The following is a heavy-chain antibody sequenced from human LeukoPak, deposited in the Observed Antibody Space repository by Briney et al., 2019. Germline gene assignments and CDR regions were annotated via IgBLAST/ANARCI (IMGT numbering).Heavy chain of an antibody. J-gene: IGHJ1*01. D-gene: IGHD6-6*01. Sequence: ASVKVSCKASGYTFTGYYMHWVRQAPGQGLEWMGWINPNSGGTNYAQKFQGRVTMTRDTSISTAYMELSRLRSDDTAVYYCAREYSSSSNYFQHWGQGTLVTVSS. V-gene: IGHV1-2*02. CDR1: GYTFTGYY. CDR2: INPNSGGT. CDR3: AREYSSSSNYFQH.